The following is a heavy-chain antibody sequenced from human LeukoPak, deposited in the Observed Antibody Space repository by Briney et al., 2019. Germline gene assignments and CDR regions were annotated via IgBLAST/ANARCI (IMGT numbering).Heavy chain of an antibody. CDR2: ISYDGSSK. D-gene: IGHD2-15*01. V-gene: IGHV3-30*04. CDR3: AKNGDRGAYCSGGTCYPYYYYYMDV. Sequence: GGSLRLSCAASGFTFSTYAMHWVRQAPGKGLEWVAVISYDGSSKYYADSVKGHFTISRDNSKNTVYLQMNSLSAEDTAVYYCAKNGDRGAYCSGGTCYPYYYYYMDVWGKGTTVTISS. J-gene: IGHJ6*03. CDR1: GFTFSTYA.